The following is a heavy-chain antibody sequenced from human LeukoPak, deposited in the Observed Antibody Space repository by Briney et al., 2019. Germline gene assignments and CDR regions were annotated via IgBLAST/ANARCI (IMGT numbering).Heavy chain of an antibody. CDR1: GYSFNSYW. CDR2: IYPGDSDT. J-gene: IGHJ3*02. D-gene: IGHD6-13*01. CDR3: ARSAAAAVMGAFDI. Sequence: GESLKISCKGSGYSFNSYWIGWVRQMPGKGLEWMGIIYPGDSDTRYSPSLQGQVTISADKSISTAYLQWSSLKASDAAMYYCARSAAAAVMGAFDIWGQGTMVTVSS. V-gene: IGHV5-51*01.